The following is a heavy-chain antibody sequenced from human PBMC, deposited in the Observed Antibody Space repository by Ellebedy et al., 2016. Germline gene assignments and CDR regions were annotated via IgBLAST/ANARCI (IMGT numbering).Heavy chain of an antibody. CDR3: ASPRLSNDY. J-gene: IGHJ4*02. CDR2: IYSHGET. D-gene: IGHD2/OR15-2a*01. V-gene: IGHV3-66*01. Sequence: GGSLRLSCVVSGFSVSDNYMTWVRQAPGKGLQWVSAIYSHGETYYIDSVKGRFIISRDNSKNTVYLQMNSLTAEDTAVYYCASPRLSNDYWGQGTLVTVSS. CDR1: GFSVSDNY.